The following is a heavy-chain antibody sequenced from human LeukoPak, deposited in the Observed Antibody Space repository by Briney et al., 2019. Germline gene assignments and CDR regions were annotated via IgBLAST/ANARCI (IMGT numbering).Heavy chain of an antibody. CDR2: ISSSSTTI. D-gene: IGHD3-9*01. CDR3: ARSFYYDTLTGYYFFDY. CDR1: GFTFSSYS. J-gene: IGHJ4*02. Sequence: GGSLRLSCVASGFTFSSYSINWVRQAPGKGLEWVSYISSSSTTIYYADSVKGRFTITRDNAKNSLYLQMNSLRAEDTAVYYCARSFYYDTLTGYYFFDYWGQGTLVTVSS. V-gene: IGHV3-48*04.